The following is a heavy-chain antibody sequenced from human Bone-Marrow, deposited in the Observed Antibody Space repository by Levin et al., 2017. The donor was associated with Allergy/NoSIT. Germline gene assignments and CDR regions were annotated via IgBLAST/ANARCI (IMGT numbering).Heavy chain of an antibody. J-gene: IGHJ3*02. V-gene: IGHV3-73*01. CDR1: GFTFSGSA. Sequence: GGSLRLSCAASGFTFSGSAMHWVRQASGKGLEWVGRIRSKANSYATAYAASVKGRFTISRDDSKNTAYLQMNSLKTEDTAVYYCTRRRGASDYGDYPLGAFDIWGQGTMVTVSS. CDR3: TRRRGASDYGDYPLGAFDI. CDR2: IRSKANSYAT. D-gene: IGHD4-17*01.